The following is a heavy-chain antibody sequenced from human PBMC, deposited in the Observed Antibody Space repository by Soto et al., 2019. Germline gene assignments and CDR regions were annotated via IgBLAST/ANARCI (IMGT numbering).Heavy chain of an antibody. V-gene: IGHV3-23*01. J-gene: IGHJ4*02. CDR1: GFIFSNYG. Sequence: EVQLLESGGGLVQPGGSLRLSCAASGFIFSNYGMNWVRLAPGEGLEWVSTITTTGGSTFYADSVRGRFTISRDNSKNTLDLQMNSLRVDDTAIYYCVRSWAYWGRGAVVTVSS. D-gene: IGHD6-13*01. CDR3: VRSWAY. CDR2: ITTTGGST.